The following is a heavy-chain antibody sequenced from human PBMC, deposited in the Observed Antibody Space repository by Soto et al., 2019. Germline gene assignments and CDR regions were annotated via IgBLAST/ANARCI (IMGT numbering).Heavy chain of an antibody. CDR3: AKGLMAATRGYYDMDV. J-gene: IGHJ6*02. CDR1: GSTFSSYA. Sequence: GGSLRLSCAASGSTFSSYAMTWVRQAPGKGLEWVSSISGSGGTTYYTDSVRGRFIISRDKSKNTLYLQMNSLRAEDTAVYYCAKGLMAATRGYYDMDVWGQGTKVNVSS. CDR2: ISGSGGTT. V-gene: IGHV3-23*01. D-gene: IGHD2-15*01.